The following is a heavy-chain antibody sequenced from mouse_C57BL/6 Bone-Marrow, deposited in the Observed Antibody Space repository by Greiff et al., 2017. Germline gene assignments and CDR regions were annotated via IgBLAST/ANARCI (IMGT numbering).Heavy chain of an antibody. CDR2: IDPSDSYT. CDR3: AREEDDYPFAY. V-gene: IGHV1-50*01. D-gene: IGHD2-4*01. CDR1: GYTFTSYW. J-gene: IGHJ3*01. Sequence: QVQLQQSGAELVKPGASVKLSCKASGYTFTSYWMQWVKQRPGQGLEWIGEIDPSDSYTNYNQKVKGKATLTVDTSSSTAYMQLSSLTSEDSAVYYCAREEDDYPFAYWGQGTLVTVSA.